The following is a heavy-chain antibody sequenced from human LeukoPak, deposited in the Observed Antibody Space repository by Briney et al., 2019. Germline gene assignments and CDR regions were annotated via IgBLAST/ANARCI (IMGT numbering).Heavy chain of an antibody. CDR2: IIPIFGTA. Sequence: ASVKVSYKASGGTFSSYAISWVRQAPGQELEWMGGIIPIFGTANYAQKFQGRVTITADESTSTAYMELSSLRSEDTAVYYCARDPYSSSHNWFDPWGQGTLVTVSS. CDR1: GGTFSSYA. J-gene: IGHJ5*02. CDR3: ARDPYSSSHNWFDP. D-gene: IGHD6-13*01. V-gene: IGHV1-69*13.